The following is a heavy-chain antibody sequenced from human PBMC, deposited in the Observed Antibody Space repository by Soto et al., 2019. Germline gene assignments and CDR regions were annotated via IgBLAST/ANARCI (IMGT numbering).Heavy chain of an antibody. Sequence: SETLSLTCNVSGGSISDFYWSWIRQSPGKRLEWIGYLYYTGSTNYNPALKSRVTISLDTSKTQFSLKLGSVTAADTAVYYCARGGGYDFRSSQAPPIDVWGQGTTVTVSS. CDR3: ARGGGYDFRSSQAPPIDV. CDR1: GGSISDFY. CDR2: LYYTGST. D-gene: IGHD3-3*01. J-gene: IGHJ6*02. V-gene: IGHV4-59*01.